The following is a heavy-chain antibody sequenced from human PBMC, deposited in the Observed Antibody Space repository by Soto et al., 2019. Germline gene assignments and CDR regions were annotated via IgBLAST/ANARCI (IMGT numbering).Heavy chain of an antibody. CDR2: INWNGGST. V-gene: IGHV3-20*01. J-gene: IGHJ4*02. Sequence: GGSLRLSCAASGFTFDDYGMSWVRQAPGKGLEWVSGINWNGGSTGYADSVKGRFTISRDNAKNSLYLQMNSLRVEDTALYHCGRTDCSGSSCPIDYWGQGTLVTVSS. CDR3: GRTDCSGSSCPIDY. CDR1: GFTFDDYG. D-gene: IGHD2-2*01.